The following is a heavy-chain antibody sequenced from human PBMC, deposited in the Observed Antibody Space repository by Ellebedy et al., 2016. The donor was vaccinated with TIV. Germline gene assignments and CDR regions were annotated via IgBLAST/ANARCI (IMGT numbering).Heavy chain of an antibody. Sequence: PGGSLRLSCVGSGFIFSNYGVHWVRQAPGKGLEWLAAIFYDGSQKDHADSVKGRLTISRDNSKNTVYLQMNSLRVEDTAVYYCARELWFGKLRDWFDPWGQGTQVTVSS. CDR1: GFIFSNYG. CDR2: IFYDGSQK. V-gene: IGHV3-30*03. CDR3: ARELWFGKLRDWFDP. D-gene: IGHD3-10*01. J-gene: IGHJ5*02.